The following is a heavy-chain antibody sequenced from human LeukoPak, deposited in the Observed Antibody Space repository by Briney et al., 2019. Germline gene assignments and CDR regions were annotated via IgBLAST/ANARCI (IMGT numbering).Heavy chain of an antibody. J-gene: IGHJ4*02. D-gene: IGHD1-26*01. Sequence: PGGSLRLSCAASGFTFSSYSMNWVRQAPGKGLEWVSAISGSGGSTYYADSVKGRFTISRDNSKNTLFLQMNSLRAEDTAVYYCAKSSGRFVLSATYYFDYWGQGTLVTVSS. V-gene: IGHV3-23*01. CDR3: AKSSGRFVLSATYYFDY. CDR1: GFTFSSYS. CDR2: ISGSGGST.